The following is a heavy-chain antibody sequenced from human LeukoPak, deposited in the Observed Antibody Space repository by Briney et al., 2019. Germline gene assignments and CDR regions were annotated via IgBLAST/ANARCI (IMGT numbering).Heavy chain of an antibody. V-gene: IGHV1-2*02. CDR1: GYTFTDYY. Sequence: ASVKVSCKAPGYTFTDYYMHWVRQAPGQGLEWMGWINPDSGVTNYPQKFQGRVTMTRDTSSSTAYMELIRLRSDDTAVYYCARDGTCDIWGQGTMVTVSS. D-gene: IGHD2-15*01. J-gene: IGHJ3*02. CDR3: ARDGTCDI. CDR2: INPDSGVT.